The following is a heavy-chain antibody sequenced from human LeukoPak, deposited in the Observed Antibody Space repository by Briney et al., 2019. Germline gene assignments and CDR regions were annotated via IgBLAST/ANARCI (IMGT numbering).Heavy chain of an antibody. CDR3: ARLDGGTYYFDSRGYLHGLDM. V-gene: IGHV4-39*01. Sequence: SETLSLTCTVSGGSISSKNYYWGWIRHPPGKGLEWIVSIYYSGCTYFNPSLKSRVTMSVDTSKNQFSLKLSSLTAADTALYYCARLDGGTYYFDSRGYLHGLDMWGHGTMVTVSS. CDR2: IYYSGCT. CDR1: GGSISSKNYY. D-gene: IGHD3-22*01. J-gene: IGHJ3*02.